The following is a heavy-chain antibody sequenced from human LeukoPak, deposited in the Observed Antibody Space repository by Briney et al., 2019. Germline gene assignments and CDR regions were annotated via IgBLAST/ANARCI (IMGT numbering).Heavy chain of an antibody. CDR1: GFTFSSYA. D-gene: IGHD6-25*01. J-gene: IGHJ5*02. CDR2: IYSGGST. V-gene: IGHV3-53*01. Sequence: GGSLRLSCAASGFTFSSYAMSWVRQAPGKGLEWVSVIYSGGSTYYADSVKGRFTISRDNSKNTLYLQMNSLRAEDTAVYYCARDDAERRFDPWGQGTLVTVSS. CDR3: ARDDAERRFDP.